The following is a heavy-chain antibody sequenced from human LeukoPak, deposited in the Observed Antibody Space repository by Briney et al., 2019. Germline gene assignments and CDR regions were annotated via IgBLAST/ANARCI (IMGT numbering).Heavy chain of an antibody. J-gene: IGHJ4*02. CDR3: VRDGGYNWNYFAPPPDY. D-gene: IGHD1-7*01. CDR1: GFTFSSYG. CDR2: IWYDGSNK. Sequence: GRSLRLSCAASGFTFSSYGMLWVRQAPGKGLEWVAVIWYDGSNKYYADSVKGRFTISRDNSKNTLYLQMNSLRAEDTAVYYCVRDGGYNWNYFAPPPDYWGQGTLVTVSS. V-gene: IGHV3-33*01.